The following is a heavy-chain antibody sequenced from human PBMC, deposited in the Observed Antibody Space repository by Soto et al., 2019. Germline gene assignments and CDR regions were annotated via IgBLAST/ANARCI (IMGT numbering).Heavy chain of an antibody. CDR2: FSSSSSTI. V-gene: IGHV3-48*01. CDR1: GFTFTSYS. J-gene: IGHJ5*02. D-gene: IGHD3-16*02. Sequence: GSLRLSCAASGFTFTSYSMNWGRQAPWKGLERDSYFSSSSSTIYYADPEKGRFPNSRDNAKNSLYLQMNSLRAEDTAVYYCARAQDSYYDYIWGSCRDSYNWFDRWGQGTLVTVSS. CDR3: ARAQDSYYDYIWGSCRDSYNWFDR.